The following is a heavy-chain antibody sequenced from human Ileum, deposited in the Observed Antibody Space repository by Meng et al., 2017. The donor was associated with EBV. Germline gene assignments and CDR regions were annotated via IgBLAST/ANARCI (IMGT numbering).Heavy chain of an antibody. CDR1: GDSISSNNW. J-gene: IGHJ4*02. CDR3: ASGRDYAWHS. D-gene: IGHD4-17*01. V-gene: IGHV4-4*02. Sequence: RQEPGPGLVNPSGTLSLPCAVSGDSISSNNWWSWVRQPPGKGLEWIGEIYHSGSTNYNPSFKSRVTMSVDKSKNQISLNLSSVTAADTAVYYCASGRDYAWHSWGRGTLVTVSS. CDR2: IYHSGST.